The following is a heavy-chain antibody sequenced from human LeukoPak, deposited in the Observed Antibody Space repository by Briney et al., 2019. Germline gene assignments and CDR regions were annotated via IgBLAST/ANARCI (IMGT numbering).Heavy chain of an antibody. V-gene: IGHV1-69*06. D-gene: IGHD2-21*02. Sequence: ASVKVSCKASGGTFSSYAISWVRQAPGQGLEWMGRIIPIFGTANYAQQFQGRVTITADKSTSTAYMELSSLRSEDTAVYYCAALVVVTGILGYWGQGTLVTVSS. CDR1: GGTFSSYA. CDR2: IIPIFGTA. J-gene: IGHJ4*02. CDR3: AALVVVTGILGY.